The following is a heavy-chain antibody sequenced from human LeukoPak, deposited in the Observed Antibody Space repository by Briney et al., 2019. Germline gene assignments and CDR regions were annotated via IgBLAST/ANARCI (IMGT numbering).Heavy chain of an antibody. CDR3: ARDRATVVVPAALGPYYFDY. CDR2: ISAYNGNT. V-gene: IGHV1-18*01. J-gene: IGHJ4*02. CDR1: GYTFTSYG. Sequence: ASVKVSCKASGYTFTSYGISWVRQAPGQGLEWRGWISAYNGNTNYAQKLQGRVTMTTDTSTSTAYMELRSLRSDDTAVYYCARDRATVVVPAALGPYYFDYWGQGTLVTVSS. D-gene: IGHD2-2*01.